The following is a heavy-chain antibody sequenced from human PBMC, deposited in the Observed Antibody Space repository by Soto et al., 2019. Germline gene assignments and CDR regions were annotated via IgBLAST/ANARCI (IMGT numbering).Heavy chain of an antibody. CDR3: ARCVRAGVDS. D-gene: IGHD1-26*01. Sequence: QVQLVQSGAEVRKPGASVKVSCKASGYSFTSLDINWVRQTAGQGLEWMGRMQPSTGRTGYAQKFQGRVTITRDTSRSSAYMELTTLTSDDTAFSCCARCVRAGVDSWGPGPLVTVSS. CDR1: GYSFTSLD. V-gene: IGHV1-8*01. CDR2: MQPSTGRT. J-gene: IGHJ4*02.